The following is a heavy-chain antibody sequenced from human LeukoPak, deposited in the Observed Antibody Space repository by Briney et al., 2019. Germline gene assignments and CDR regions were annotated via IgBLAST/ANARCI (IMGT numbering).Heavy chain of an antibody. Sequence: SENLSLTCAVYGGSFSGHYWSWIRQPPGKGLEWIGEINHSGSTNYNPSLKSRVTISVDTSKNQFSLKLSSVTAADTAVYYCARRQKGCSGGSCYHHWFDPWGQGTLVTVSS. D-gene: IGHD2-15*01. J-gene: IGHJ5*02. CDR2: INHSGST. V-gene: IGHV4-34*01. CDR1: GGSFSGHY. CDR3: ARRQKGCSGGSCYHHWFDP.